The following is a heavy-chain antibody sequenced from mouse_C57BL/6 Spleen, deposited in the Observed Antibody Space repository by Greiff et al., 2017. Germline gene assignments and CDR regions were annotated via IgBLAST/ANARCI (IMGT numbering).Heavy chain of an antibody. Sequence: VQLQQPGTELVKPGASVKLSCKASGYTFTSYWMHWVKQRPGQGLEWIGNINPSNGGTNYNEKFKSKATLTVDKSSSTAYMQLSSLTSEDSAVYDCARSGAYYSNYVGFAYWGQGTLVTVSA. J-gene: IGHJ3*01. V-gene: IGHV1-53*01. CDR1: GYTFTSYW. CDR2: INPSNGGT. CDR3: ARSGAYYSNYVGFAY. D-gene: IGHD2-5*01.